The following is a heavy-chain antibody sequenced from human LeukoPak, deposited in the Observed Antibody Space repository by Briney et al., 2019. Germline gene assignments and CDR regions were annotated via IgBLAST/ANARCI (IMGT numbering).Heavy chain of an antibody. J-gene: IGHJ6*03. CDR2: IYTSGST. CDR1: GGSISSYY. Sequence: PSETLSLTCTVSGGSISSYYWSWIRQPAGKGLEWIGRIYTSGSTNYNPSLKSRVTMSVDTSKNQFSLKLSSVTAADTAAYYCARNAYYYGSGSYEDYYYYYYMDVWGKGTTVTVSS. CDR3: ARNAYYYGSGSYEDYYYYYYMDV. V-gene: IGHV4-4*07. D-gene: IGHD3-10*01.